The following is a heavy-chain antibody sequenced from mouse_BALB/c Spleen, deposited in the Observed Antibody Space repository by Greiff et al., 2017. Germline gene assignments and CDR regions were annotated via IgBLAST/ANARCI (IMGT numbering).Heavy chain of an antibody. D-gene: IGHD2-1*01. Sequence: VQLKQSGAELVKPGASVKLSCTASGFNIKDTYMHWVKQTPEQGLEWIGRIDPANGNTKYDPKFQGKATITADTSSNTAYLQLSSLTSEDTAVYYCASYGNYYSWFAYWGQGTLVTVSA. CDR2: IDPANGNT. CDR3: ASYGNYYSWFAY. CDR1: GFNIKDTY. J-gene: IGHJ3*01. V-gene: IGHV14-3*02.